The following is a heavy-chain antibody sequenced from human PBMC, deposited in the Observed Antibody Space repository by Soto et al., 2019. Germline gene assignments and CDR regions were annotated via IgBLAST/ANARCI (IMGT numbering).Heavy chain of an antibody. D-gene: IGHD2-15*01. CDR2: NYYSGST. CDR3: ARHDFGGTLVY. V-gene: IGHV4-59*08. J-gene: IGHJ4*02. CDR1: GGSISSYY. Sequence: SETLSLTCTVSGGSISSYYWSWIRQPPGKGLEWIGYNYYSGSTNYNPSLKSRVTISVDTSKNQFSLKLSSVTAADTAVYYCARHDFGGTLVYWGQGTLVTVSS.